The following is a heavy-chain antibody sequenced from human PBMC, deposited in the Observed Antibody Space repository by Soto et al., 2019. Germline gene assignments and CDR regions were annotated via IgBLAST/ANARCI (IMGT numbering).Heavy chain of an antibody. D-gene: IGHD5-12*01. J-gene: IGHJ4*02. CDR1: GGTFSTYA. V-gene: IGHV1-69*12. Sequence: QVQLVQSGAEVKKPESSVKVSCKAPGGTFSTYAISWVRQAPGQGLEWMGGIIPMFGTANYAQRFQDRVTITADESTNTVYMELSSLRSEETAVYLCASGIQLWLRRINNGYSGWGQGTLVTVSS. CDR3: ASGIQLWLRRINNGYSG. CDR2: IIPMFGTA.